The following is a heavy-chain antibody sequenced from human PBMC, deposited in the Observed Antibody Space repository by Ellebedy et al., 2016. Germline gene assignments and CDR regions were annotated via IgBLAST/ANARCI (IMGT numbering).Heavy chain of an antibody. CDR3: ARDEEGVDPYYYMDV. V-gene: IGHV3-33*01. Sequence: GGSLRLSXAASGFTFSSYGMHWVRQAPGKGLEWVAVIWYDGSNKYYADSVKGRFTISRDNSKNTLYLQMNSLRAEDTAVYYCARDEEGVDPYYYMDVWGKGTTVTVSS. CDR2: IWYDGSNK. D-gene: IGHD2-15*01. J-gene: IGHJ6*03. CDR1: GFTFSSYG.